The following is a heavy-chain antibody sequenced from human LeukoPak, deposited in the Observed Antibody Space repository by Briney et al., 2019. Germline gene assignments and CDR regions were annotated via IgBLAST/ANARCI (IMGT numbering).Heavy chain of an antibody. J-gene: IGHJ6*02. CDR3: AKDIGQVGATPMDV. CDR1: GLSFSSYA. CDR2: ISGSDGRT. Sequence: GGSLRLSCAASGLSFSSYAMSWVRQAPGRGLEWVSAISGSDGRTFQPDSVKGRFTISRDNSKNTLYLQMNSLRAEDTAVYYCAKDIGQVGATPMDVWGQGTTVTDSS. V-gene: IGHV3-23*01. D-gene: IGHD1-26*01.